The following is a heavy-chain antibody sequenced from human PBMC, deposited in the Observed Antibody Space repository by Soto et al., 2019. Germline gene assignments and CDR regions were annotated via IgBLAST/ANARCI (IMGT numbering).Heavy chain of an antibody. Sequence: PSETLSLTCTVSGGSISSYYWSWIRQPPGKGLEWIGYIYYSGSTNYNPSLKSRVTISVDTSKNQFSLKLSSVTAADTAVYYCARHGKYYYYIWGSYRSRFDYWGQGTLVPVSS. V-gene: IGHV4-59*08. CDR3: ARHGKYYYYIWGSYRSRFDY. CDR2: IYYSGST. CDR1: GGSISSYY. D-gene: IGHD3-16*02. J-gene: IGHJ4*02.